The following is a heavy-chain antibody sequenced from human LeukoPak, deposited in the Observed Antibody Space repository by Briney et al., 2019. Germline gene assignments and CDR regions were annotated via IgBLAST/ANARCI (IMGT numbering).Heavy chain of an antibody. D-gene: IGHD6-13*01. CDR2: INPNGGGT. V-gene: IGHV1-2*02. J-gene: IGHJ5*02. CDR1: GYTFTGYY. CDR3: ARDRGIAAAGNWFDP. Sequence: ASVKVSCKASGYTFTGYYMHWVRQAPGQGLEWMGWINPNGGGTNYAQKFQGRVTMTRDTSISTAYMELSRLRSDDTAVYYCARDRGIAAAGNWFDPWGQGTLVTVSS.